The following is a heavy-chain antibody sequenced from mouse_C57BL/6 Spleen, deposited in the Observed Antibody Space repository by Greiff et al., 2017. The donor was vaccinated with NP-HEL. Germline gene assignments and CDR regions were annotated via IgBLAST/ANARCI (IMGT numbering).Heavy chain of an antibody. CDR2: IDPSDSYT. V-gene: IGHV1-50*01. Sequence: QVQLQQPGAELVKPGASVKLSCKASGYTFTSYWMPWVKQRPGQGLEWIGEIDPSDSYTNYNQKFKGKATLTVDTSSSTAYMQLSGLTSEDSAVYYCARLLQTWYFDVWGTGTTVTVSS. D-gene: IGHD1-1*01. J-gene: IGHJ1*03. CDR1: GYTFTSYW. CDR3: ARLLQTWYFDV.